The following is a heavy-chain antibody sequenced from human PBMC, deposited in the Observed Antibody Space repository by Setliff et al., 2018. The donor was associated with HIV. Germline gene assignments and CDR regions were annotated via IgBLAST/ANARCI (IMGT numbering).Heavy chain of an antibody. CDR2: INHSGST. V-gene: IGHV4-34*01. CDR3: AGPYPYYFDY. CDR1: GGSFSGYY. Sequence: NPSETLSLTCAVYGGSFSGYYWSWIRQPPGKGLEWIGEINHSGSTNYNPSLKSRVTISVDTSKNQFSLKLSSVTAADTAVYYCAGPYPYYFDYWGQGTLVTVSS. D-gene: IGHD2-2*01. J-gene: IGHJ4*02.